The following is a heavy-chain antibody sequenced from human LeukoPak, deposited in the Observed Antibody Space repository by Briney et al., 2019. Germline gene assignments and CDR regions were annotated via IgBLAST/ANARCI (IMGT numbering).Heavy chain of an antibody. J-gene: IGHJ6*02. CDR2: LYYGGST. CDR1: GGSISRSTYY. CDR3: ALSSTGTTYYGMDV. V-gene: IGHV4-39*01. Sequence: SETLSLTCTVSGGSISRSTYYWGWIRQPPGKGLEWIGSLYYGGSTYYNPSLKSRVTISVDTSKNQFSLKLSSVTAADTAMYYCALSSTGTTYYGMDVWGQGTTVTVSS. D-gene: IGHD1-1*01.